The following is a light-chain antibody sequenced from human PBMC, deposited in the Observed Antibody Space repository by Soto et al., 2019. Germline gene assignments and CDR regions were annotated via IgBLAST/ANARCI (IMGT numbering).Light chain of an antibody. V-gene: IGKV1-9*01. CDR2: GPT. CDR1: QGISNF. J-gene: IGKJ2*01. Sequence: DIQLTQSPSFLSASVGDRVTITCRASQGISNFLAWYQQKPGKAPKFLIYGPTTLQSGVPSRFSGSGSGTEFTLTISSLQPEDSATYHCQQLDSFPYTFGQGTKLEI. CDR3: QQLDSFPYT.